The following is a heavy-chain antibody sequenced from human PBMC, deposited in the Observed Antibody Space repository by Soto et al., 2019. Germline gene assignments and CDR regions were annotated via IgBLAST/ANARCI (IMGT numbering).Heavy chain of an antibody. V-gene: IGHV4-39*07. CDR3: ARSMFYSDGSNYSPFDY. Sequence: PSETLSLTCTVSGGSISSSSYYWGWIRQPPGKGLEWIGSIYYTGSINYNPSLKSRVTISIDASKNQFSLRLSSVTAADTAVYYCARSMFYSDGSNYSPFDYWGQGTLVTVSS. CDR2: IYYTGSI. J-gene: IGHJ4*02. CDR1: GGSISSSSYY. D-gene: IGHD3-22*01.